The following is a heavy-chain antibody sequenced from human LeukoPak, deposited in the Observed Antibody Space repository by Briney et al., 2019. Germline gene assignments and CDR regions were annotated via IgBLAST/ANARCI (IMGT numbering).Heavy chain of an antibody. V-gene: IGHV4-39*01. Sequence: SETLSLTCDVSNGSVSSDGYYWAWIRQLPGKGLEWIGSINYSGNAYYTPSLKSRVTISVDTSRNQFSLKVNSVTAADTAVFYCARQMPFYDYWSGHPRAYYYMDVWGKGTTVTVSS. CDR1: NGSVSSDGYY. J-gene: IGHJ6*03. CDR3: ARQMPFYDYWSGHPRAYYYMDV. CDR2: INYSGNA. D-gene: IGHD3-3*01.